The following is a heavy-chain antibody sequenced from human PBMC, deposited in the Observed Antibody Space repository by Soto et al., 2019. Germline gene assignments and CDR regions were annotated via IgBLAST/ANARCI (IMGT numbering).Heavy chain of an antibody. CDR2: IYYSGST. CDR1: GGSISSYY. Sequence: PSETLSLTCTVSGGSISSYYWSWIRQPPGKGLEWIGYIYYSGSTNYNPSLKSRVTISVDTSKNQFSLKLSSVTAADTAVYYCARSGSSGYYLKYFQHWGQGTLVTVSS. CDR3: ARSGSSGYYLKYFQH. J-gene: IGHJ1*01. D-gene: IGHD3-22*01. V-gene: IGHV4-59*01.